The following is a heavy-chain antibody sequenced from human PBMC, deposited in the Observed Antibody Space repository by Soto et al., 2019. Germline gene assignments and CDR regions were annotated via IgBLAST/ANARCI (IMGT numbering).Heavy chain of an antibody. D-gene: IGHD3-10*01. V-gene: IGHV4-34*01. CDR1: GGSFSGYY. Sequence: ETLSLTCAVYGGSFSGYYWSWIRQPPGKGLEWIGEINHSGSTNYNPSLKSRVTISVDTSKNQFSLKLSSVTAADTAVYYCAREIRYYYGWGGGYNGFAPWGQGTLVPVPS. CDR2: INHSGST. CDR3: AREIRYYYGWGGGYNGFAP. J-gene: IGHJ5*02.